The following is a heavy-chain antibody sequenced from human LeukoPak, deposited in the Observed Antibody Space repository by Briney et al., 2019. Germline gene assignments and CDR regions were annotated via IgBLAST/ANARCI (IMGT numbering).Heavy chain of an antibody. Sequence: GGSLRLSCAASGFTFSDYYMSWIRQAPGKGLEWVSYISSIGSTIYYADSVKGRFTISRDNAKNSLYLQMNSLRAEDTAVYYCARVYYYDSSGYPPPPDYWGQGTLVTVSS. D-gene: IGHD3-22*01. V-gene: IGHV3-11*04. CDR3: ARVYYYDSSGYPPPPDY. CDR2: ISSIGSTI. CDR1: GFTFSDYY. J-gene: IGHJ4*02.